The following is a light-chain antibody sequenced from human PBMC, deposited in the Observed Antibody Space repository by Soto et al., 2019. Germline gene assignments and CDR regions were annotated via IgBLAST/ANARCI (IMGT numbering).Light chain of an antibody. CDR3: YSYAGSNIWV. Sequence: QSALTQPPSASGSPGQSVTISCTGTSSDVGGYKYVSWYQHHPGKAPKLMIYEVSKRPSGVPDRFSGSKSGNTASLTVSGLQAEDEADYYCYSYAGSNIWVFGTGTKLTVL. J-gene: IGLJ1*01. CDR2: EVS. V-gene: IGLV2-8*01. CDR1: SSDVGGYKY.